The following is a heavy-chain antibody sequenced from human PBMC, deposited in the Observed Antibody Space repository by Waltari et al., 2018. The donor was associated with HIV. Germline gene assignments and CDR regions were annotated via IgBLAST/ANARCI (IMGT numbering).Heavy chain of an antibody. D-gene: IGHD2-21*02. CDR1: GGSISSSSYY. J-gene: IGHJ5*02. CDR2: IYYSGST. Sequence: QLQLQESGPGLVKPSETLSLTCTVSGGSISSSSYYWGWIRQPPGKGLEWIGSIYYSGSTYYNPSLKSRVTISVDTSKNQFSLKLSSVTAADTAVYYCARCWVTAIPLTWFDPWGQGTLVTVSS. V-gene: IGHV4-39*07. CDR3: ARCWVTAIPLTWFDP.